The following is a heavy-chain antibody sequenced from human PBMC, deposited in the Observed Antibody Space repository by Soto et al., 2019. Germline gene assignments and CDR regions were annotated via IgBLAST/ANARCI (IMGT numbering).Heavy chain of an antibody. CDR2: VSNDGIRK. CDR3: ARWVGGSMYDNSGKYDS. J-gene: IGHJ5*01. CDR1: GFIFSGSG. D-gene: IGHD3-22*01. Sequence: QVQLVESGGGVVQHGRSLRLTCAASGFIFSGSGMHWVRQAPGKGLEWVALVSNDGIRKYYGDSVKGRFTISRDNAEKTLYLQMNSLRAEDTAVYYCARWVGGSMYDNSGKYDSWGQGTLVTVSS. V-gene: IGHV3-30*03.